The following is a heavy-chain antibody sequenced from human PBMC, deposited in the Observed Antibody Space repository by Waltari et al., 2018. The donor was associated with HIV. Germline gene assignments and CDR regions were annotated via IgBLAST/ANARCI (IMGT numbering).Heavy chain of an antibody. Sequence: EVQLVESGGGLVQPGRSLRLSCAVSGFTFDDYPMHGVRQSPGKGLEWVSGISWNSGITDYGDSVKGRFTISRDNAKNSLYLQMNSLTVEDTAFYYCAKGGSHLTIFEAWFDSWGQGTLVTVSS. CDR2: ISWNSGIT. CDR1: GFTFDDYP. CDR3: AKGGSHLTIFEAWFDS. D-gene: IGHD3-3*01. V-gene: IGHV3-9*01. J-gene: IGHJ5*01.